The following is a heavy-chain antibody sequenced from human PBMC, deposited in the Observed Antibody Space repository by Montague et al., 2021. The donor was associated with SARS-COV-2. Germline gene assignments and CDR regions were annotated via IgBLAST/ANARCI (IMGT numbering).Heavy chain of an antibody. CDR2: IYHSGST. CDR1: GGSFSGYY. V-gene: IGHV4-34*01. CDR3: ARGGGYLTIFGVLIRGSSDFDY. J-gene: IGHJ4*02. Sequence: SETLSLTCAVYGGSFSGYYWSWIRQPPGKGLEWIGEIYHSGSTXXXPSXXXRVPISVDRSKNQFSLKLSSVTAADTAVSYCARGGGYLTIFGVLIRGSSDFDYWGQGTLVTVSS. D-gene: IGHD3-3*01.